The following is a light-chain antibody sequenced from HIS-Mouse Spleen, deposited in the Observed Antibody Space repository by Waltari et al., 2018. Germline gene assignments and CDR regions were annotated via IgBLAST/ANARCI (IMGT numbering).Light chain of an antibody. CDR2: RNN. V-gene: IGLV1-47*01. Sequence: QSVLTQPPSASGTPGQRVTISCSGSSSNIGSNSVNWYQQLPGTAPKLLIYRNNQRPSGVPDRFSGSKSGTSASLAISGLRSEDEADYYCAAWDDSLSGPWVFGGGTKLTVL. CDR1: SSNIGSNS. CDR3: AAWDDSLSGPWV. J-gene: IGLJ3*02.